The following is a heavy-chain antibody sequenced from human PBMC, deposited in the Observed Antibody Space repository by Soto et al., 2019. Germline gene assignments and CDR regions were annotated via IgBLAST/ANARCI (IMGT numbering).Heavy chain of an antibody. CDR1: GGSVRAPDW. J-gene: IGHJ5*01. CDR3: ARVRQGCSANNCYFDP. CDR2: VHISGHS. V-gene: IGHV4-4*01. Sequence: QVHLQESGPGLVAPSGTLSLTCTLSGGSVRAPDWWNWVRQSPDKGLEWIAEVHISGHSNYNPSLRSRVSVSIDSYKNQFYLNLNSVTAADTAIYCCARVRQGCSANNCYFDPWGQGTQVTISS. D-gene: IGHD1-1*01.